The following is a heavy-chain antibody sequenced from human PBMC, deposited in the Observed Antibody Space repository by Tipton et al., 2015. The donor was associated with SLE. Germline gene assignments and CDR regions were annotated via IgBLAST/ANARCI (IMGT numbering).Heavy chain of an antibody. D-gene: IGHD1-7*01. Sequence: TLSLTCALYGGSFTGYYWSWIRQSPGLGLEWIGEITHGGGTNYNPSLQSRVTISRDVSKTQFSLNLTSATAADAAVYYCARSTGTSFSVGGFDIWGQGTLVTVSS. J-gene: IGHJ3*02. V-gene: IGHV4-34*01. CDR1: GGSFTGYY. CDR3: ARSTGTSFSVGGFDI. CDR2: ITHGGGT.